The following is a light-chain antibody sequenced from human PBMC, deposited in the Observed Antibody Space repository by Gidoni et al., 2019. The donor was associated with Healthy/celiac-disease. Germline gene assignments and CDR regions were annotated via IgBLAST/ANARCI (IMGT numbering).Light chain of an antibody. V-gene: IGKV1-39*01. J-gene: IGKJ1*01. Sequence: DIQMTQSPSSLSASVGDRVTITCRASQSISSYLNWYQQKPGKAPKRLIYAASSLQSGGPSRFSGSGAGTDFTPTNSSLQPEDFATVYCQQSYSTRWTFGQGTKVEIK. CDR1: QSISSY. CDR2: AAS. CDR3: QQSYSTRWT.